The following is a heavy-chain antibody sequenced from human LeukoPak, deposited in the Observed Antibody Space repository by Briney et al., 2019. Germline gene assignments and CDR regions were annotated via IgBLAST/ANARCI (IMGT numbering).Heavy chain of an antibody. J-gene: IGHJ4*02. CDR3: AREAAAGTRLDY. D-gene: IGHD6-13*01. V-gene: IGHV3-21*01. Sequence: GGSLRLSCAASGFTFSSYSMNWVRQAPGKGLEWVSSISSSSSYIYYADSVKGRFTISRDNAKNSLYLQMNSLRAEDTAVYYCAREAAAGTRLDYWGQGTLVTVSS. CDR1: GFTFSSYS. CDR2: ISSSSSYI.